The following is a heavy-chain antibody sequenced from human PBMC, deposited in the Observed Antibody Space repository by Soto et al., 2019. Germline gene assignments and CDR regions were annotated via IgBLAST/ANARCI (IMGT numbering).Heavy chain of an antibody. D-gene: IGHD5-12*01. V-gene: IGHV3-74*01. CDR1: GFTFSSYW. CDR2: INSDGSST. CDR3: AKSRVFIGAIVTLFDS. J-gene: IGHJ4*02. Sequence: GGSLRLSCAASGFTFSSYWMHWVRQAPGKGQVWVSRINSDGSSTSYADSVKGRFTISRDNAKNTLYLQMNGLRADDTALYFCAKSRVFIGAIVTLFDSWGQGTLVTVSS.